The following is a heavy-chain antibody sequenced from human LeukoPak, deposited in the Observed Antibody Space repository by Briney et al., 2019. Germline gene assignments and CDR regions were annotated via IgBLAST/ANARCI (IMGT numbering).Heavy chain of an antibody. D-gene: IGHD4-17*01. Sequence: SETLSLTCAVSGVSSDDYYWSWVRQTPGKGLEWIGEINHSGYTNDSPSLKSRVTLSIDTSRKQFSLNLRSVTVADAGIYYCTRMTTGHDYWGQGTLVTVSS. CDR2: INHSGYT. J-gene: IGHJ4*02. V-gene: IGHV4-34*01. CDR3: TRMTTGHDY. CDR1: GVSSDDYY.